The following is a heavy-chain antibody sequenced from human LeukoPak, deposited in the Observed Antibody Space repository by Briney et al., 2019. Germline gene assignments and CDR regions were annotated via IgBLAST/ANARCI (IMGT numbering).Heavy chain of an antibody. CDR2: ICYSGGT. V-gene: IGHV4-59*08. D-gene: IGHD2-2*01. J-gene: IGHJ3*02. CDR3: ARYCSSTSCYFPAFDI. CDR1: GGSISSSC. Sequence: SETLSLTCTVSGGSISSSCWSWVRQPPGTGLEGIGYICYSGGTNYIPSLESRVTRSVDTSKNQFSLKLSSVTGADTAVYYCARYCSSTSCYFPAFDIWGQGTMVTVSS.